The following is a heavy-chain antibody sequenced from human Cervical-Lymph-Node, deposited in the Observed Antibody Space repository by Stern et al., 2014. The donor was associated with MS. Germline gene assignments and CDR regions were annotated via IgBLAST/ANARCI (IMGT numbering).Heavy chain of an antibody. CDR3: ARKRVYSSAASDDAFDL. Sequence: EVQLVESGAEVHKPGESLKISWKGSGYYFANYWIGWVRQMPGKGLEWMGIIYPGDSDTRTNPPFQGQVTMSADKSINTAYLQWSSLKASDTAMYYCARKRVYSSAASDDAFDLWGQGTLVIVSS. CDR2: IYPGDSDT. V-gene: IGHV5-51*01. J-gene: IGHJ3*01. D-gene: IGHD6-25*01. CDR1: GYYFANYW.